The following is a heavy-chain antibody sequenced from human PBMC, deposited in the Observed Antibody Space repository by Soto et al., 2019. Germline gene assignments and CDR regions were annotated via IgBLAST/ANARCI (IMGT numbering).Heavy chain of an antibody. CDR3: ARVRYTQGVNYYFDF. J-gene: IGHJ4*02. CDR2: ISSSSNYI. V-gene: IGHV3-21*01. CDR1: GFTFSSYS. D-gene: IGHD5-18*01. Sequence: EVQLVESGGGLVQHGESLRLSCAASGFTFSSYSINWVRQAPGKGLEWVSSISSSSNYIYYADSLKGRFTISRDNAKNSLYLQMNSLRAEDTAVYFCARVRYTQGVNYYFDFWGQGTLVTVSS.